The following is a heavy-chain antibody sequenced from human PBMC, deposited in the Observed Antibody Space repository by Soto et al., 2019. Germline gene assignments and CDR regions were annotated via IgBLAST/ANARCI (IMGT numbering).Heavy chain of an antibody. D-gene: IGHD2-2*01. CDR3: ARRSKEVYQLLLLNYDYMDV. V-gene: IGHV1-18*01. CDR1: GYTVTSYG. J-gene: IGHJ6*03. CDR2: ISAYNGNT. Sequence: QVQLVQSGAEVKKPGASVQVSCKASGYTVTSYGISWVRQAPGQGLEWMGWISAYNGNTNYAQKLQGRVTMTTDTSTSTAYMELRSPRSDDTAVYYCARRSKEVYQLLLLNYDYMDVCGKGTTVTVSS.